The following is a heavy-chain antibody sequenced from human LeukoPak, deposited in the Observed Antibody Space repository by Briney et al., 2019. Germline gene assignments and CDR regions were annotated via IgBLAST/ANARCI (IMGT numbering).Heavy chain of an antibody. D-gene: IGHD3-10*01. V-gene: IGHV4-34*01. Sequence: SETLSLTCSVYGGSFSGYYWSWIRQPPGKGLEWNGEINHSGSTNYNPSLKSRVTISVDTSKNQFSLKLSSVTAADTAVYYCASGRFGETTKPYYFDYWGQGTLVTVSS. J-gene: IGHJ4*02. CDR2: INHSGST. CDR1: GGSFSGYY. CDR3: ASGRFGETTKPYYFDY.